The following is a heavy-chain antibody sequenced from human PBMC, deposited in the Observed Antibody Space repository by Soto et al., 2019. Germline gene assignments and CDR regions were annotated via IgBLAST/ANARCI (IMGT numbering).Heavy chain of an antibody. CDR3: ARVYYGSGSYYTLRDYYGMDV. V-gene: IGHV3-33*01. D-gene: IGHD3-10*01. J-gene: IGHJ6*02. Sequence: WWSLRLSCSASVFTFSSYGMHWVRQAPGKGLEWVAVIWYDGSNKYYADSVKGRFTISRDNSKNTLYLQMNSLRAEDTAVYYCARVYYGSGSYYTLRDYYGMDVWGQGTTVTVSS. CDR1: VFTFSSYG. CDR2: IWYDGSNK.